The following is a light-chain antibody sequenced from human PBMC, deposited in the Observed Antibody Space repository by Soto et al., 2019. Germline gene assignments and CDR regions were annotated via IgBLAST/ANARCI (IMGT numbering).Light chain of an antibody. V-gene: IGLV4-69*01. CDR2: VNSDGSH. J-gene: IGLJ3*02. CDR1: SGHSSYA. CDR3: QTWGTGTWV. Sequence: QSVLTQSPSASASLGDSGKLTCTLSSGHSSYAIAWHQQQPEKGPRFLMKVNSDGSHSKGDGIPDRFSGSSSGAERYLTISSLQSEDEADYYCQTWGTGTWVFGGGTKLTVL.